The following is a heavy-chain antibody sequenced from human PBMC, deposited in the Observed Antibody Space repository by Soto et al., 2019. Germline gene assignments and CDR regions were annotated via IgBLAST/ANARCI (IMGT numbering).Heavy chain of an antibody. V-gene: IGHV1-8*01. J-gene: IGHJ5*02. D-gene: IGHD1-26*01. Sequence: ASVKGSSTAAGYTFTNYDISWVRQDTGQGLEWMGWMNPNSANTGYAQKFQGRVSMTRDTSINTAYMELSSLRSEDTAIYYCARMATSGTLNWFDPWGQGTLVTVSS. CDR1: GYTFTNYD. CDR2: MNPNSANT. CDR3: ARMATSGTLNWFDP.